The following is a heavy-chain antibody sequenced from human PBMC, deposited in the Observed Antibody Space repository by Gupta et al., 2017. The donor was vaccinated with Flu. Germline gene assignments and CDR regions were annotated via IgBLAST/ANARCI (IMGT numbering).Heavy chain of an antibody. CDR1: GFTLSSSS. CDR2: ISSSSSYI. V-gene: IGHV3-21*01. Sequence: EVQRVESGGGLVTPGGSLRLSCAASGFTLSSSSMNWVRKAQGKGLEWVSSISSSSSYIYYADSVKGRFTISRDNAKNSLYLQMNSLRAEDTAVYYCARAFEYCSSTSCYLSDAFDIWGQGTMVTVSS. J-gene: IGHJ3*02. CDR3: ARAFEYCSSTSCYLSDAFDI. D-gene: IGHD2-2*01.